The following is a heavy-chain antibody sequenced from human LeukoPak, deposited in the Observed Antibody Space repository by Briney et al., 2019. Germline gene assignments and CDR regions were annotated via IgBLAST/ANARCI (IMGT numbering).Heavy chain of an antibody. V-gene: IGHV1-69*13. Sequence: SVKVSCKASGGTFSSYAISWVRQAPGQGLEWMGGIIPIFGTANYAQKFQGRVTITADESTSTAYMELSSLRSEDTAVYYCARVLVPSFSAARVGNWFDPWGQGTLVTVSS. J-gene: IGHJ5*02. D-gene: IGHD6-6*01. CDR2: IIPIFGTA. CDR3: ARVLVPSFSAARVGNWFDP. CDR1: GGTFSSYA.